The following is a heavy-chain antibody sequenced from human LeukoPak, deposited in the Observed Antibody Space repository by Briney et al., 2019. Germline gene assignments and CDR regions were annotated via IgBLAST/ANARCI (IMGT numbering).Heavy chain of an antibody. D-gene: IGHD3-9*01. CDR2: IKQDGSEE. CDR3: ARARYFDWDDFDY. J-gene: IGHJ4*02. V-gene: IGHV3-7*01. Sequence: GGSLRLSCAASGFTFSSYWMSWVRQAPGKGLEWVANIKQDGSEEYYVDSVKGRFTISRDNAKNSLYLQMNGLRAEDTAVYYCARARYFDWDDFDYWGQGTLVTVSS. CDR1: GFTFSSYW.